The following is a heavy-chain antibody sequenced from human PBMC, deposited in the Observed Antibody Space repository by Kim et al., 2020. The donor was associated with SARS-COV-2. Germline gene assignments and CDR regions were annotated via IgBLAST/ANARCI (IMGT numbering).Heavy chain of an antibody. CDR2: ISSSGSTI. CDR3: ARPGDGSGSYGY. D-gene: IGHD3-10*01. J-gene: IGHJ4*02. CDR1: GFTFSGYS. Sequence: GGSLRLSCAASGFTFSGYSMNWVRQAPGKWLEWVSYISSSGSTIYYADSVKGRFTISRDNAKNSLYLQMNSLRDEDTAIYYCARPGDGSGSYGYWGQGTLVTVSS. V-gene: IGHV3-48*02.